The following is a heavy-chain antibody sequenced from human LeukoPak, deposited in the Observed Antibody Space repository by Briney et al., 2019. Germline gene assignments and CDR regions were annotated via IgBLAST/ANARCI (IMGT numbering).Heavy chain of an antibody. V-gene: IGHV4-34*01. Sequence: SETLSLTCAVYGGSFSGYYWSWIRQPPGKGLEWIGEINHSGSSNYNPSLKSRVTISADTSKNQFSLKPSSVTAADTAVYYCASSDDYGDYWGQGTLVTVSS. CDR1: GGSFSGYY. J-gene: IGHJ4*02. CDR3: ASSDDYGDY. CDR2: INHSGSS.